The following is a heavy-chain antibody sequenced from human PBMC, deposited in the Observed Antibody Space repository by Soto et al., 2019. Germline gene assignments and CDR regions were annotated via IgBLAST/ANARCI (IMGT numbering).Heavy chain of an antibody. CDR1: GGSISSYY. V-gene: IGHV4-59*08. CDR2: IYYSGST. J-gene: IGHJ5*02. Sequence: PSETLSLTCTVSGGSISSYYWSWIRQPPGKGLEWIGYIYYSGSTNYNPSLKSRVTISVDTSKNQFSLKLSSVTAADTAVYYCASTWFGELSFWFDPWGQGTLVTVSS. CDR3: ASTWFGELSFWFDP. D-gene: IGHD3-10*01.